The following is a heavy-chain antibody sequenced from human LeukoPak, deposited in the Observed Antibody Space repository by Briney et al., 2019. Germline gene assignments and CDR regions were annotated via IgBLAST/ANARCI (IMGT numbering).Heavy chain of an antibody. CDR3: AREDGRFLEWLLFDY. CDR2: INPKSGGT. V-gene: IGHV1-2*02. Sequence: ASVKVSCKASGYTFSGHYMDWVRQAPGQGLEWMGWINPKSGGTNYAQKFQGRVTMTRDTSISTAYMELSRLRSDDTAVYYCAREDGRFLEWLLFDYWGQGTLVTVSS. J-gene: IGHJ4*02. CDR1: GYTFSGHY. D-gene: IGHD3-3*01.